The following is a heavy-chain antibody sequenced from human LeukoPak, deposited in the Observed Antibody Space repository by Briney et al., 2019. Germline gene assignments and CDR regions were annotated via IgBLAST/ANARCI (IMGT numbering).Heavy chain of an antibody. V-gene: IGHV4-34*01. CDR1: GGSFSGYY. J-gene: IGHJ4*02. Sequence: SETLSLTCAVYGGSFSGYYWSWIRQPPGKGLEWIGEINHSGSTNYNPSLKSRVTISVDTSKNQFSLKLSSVTAADTAVHYCARLPGIAAAGTSRNYFDYWGQGTLVTVSS. CDR3: ARLPGIAAAGTSRNYFDY. D-gene: IGHD6-13*01. CDR2: INHSGST.